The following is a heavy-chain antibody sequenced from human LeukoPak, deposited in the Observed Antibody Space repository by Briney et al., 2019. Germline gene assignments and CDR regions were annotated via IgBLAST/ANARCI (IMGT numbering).Heavy chain of an antibody. D-gene: IGHD4-17*01. J-gene: IGHJ6*02. CDR3: ARVNTVTTDYGMDV. CDR1: GFTFDDYA. V-gene: IGHV3-9*01. CDR2: ISWNSGSI. Sequence: GGSLRLSCAASGFTFDDYAMHWVRQAPGKGLEWVSGISWNSGSIGYADSVKGRFTISRDNAKNTLYLQMNSLRAGDTAVYYCARVNTVTTDYGMDVWGQGTTVTVSS.